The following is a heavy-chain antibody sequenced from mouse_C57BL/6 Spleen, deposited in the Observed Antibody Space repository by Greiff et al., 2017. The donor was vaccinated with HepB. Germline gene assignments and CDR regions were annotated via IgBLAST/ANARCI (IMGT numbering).Heavy chain of an antibody. J-gene: IGHJ2*01. D-gene: IGHD1-1*01. CDR3: TRCITTVVATFDY. Sequence: QVQLQQSGAELVRPGASVTLSCKASGYTFTDYEMHWVKQTPVHGLEWIGAIDPETGGTAYNQKFKGKAILTADKSSSTAYMELRSLTSEDSAVYYCTRCITTVVATFDYWGQGTTLTVSS. CDR1: GYTFTDYE. V-gene: IGHV1-15*01. CDR2: IDPETGGT.